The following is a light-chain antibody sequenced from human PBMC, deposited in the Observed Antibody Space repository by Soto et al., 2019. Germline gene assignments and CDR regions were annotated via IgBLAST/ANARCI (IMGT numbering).Light chain of an antibody. CDR2: EVS. CDR3: SSYAGSNIP. V-gene: IGLV2-8*01. Sequence: QSVLTQPPSASGSPGQSVTISCTGTSSDVGGYNYVSWYQQHPDKAPKLMIYEVSKRPSGVPDRFSGSKSGNTASLTVSGLQAEDEADYYCSSYAGSNIPFGGGTKLTVL. J-gene: IGLJ2*01. CDR1: SSDVGGYNY.